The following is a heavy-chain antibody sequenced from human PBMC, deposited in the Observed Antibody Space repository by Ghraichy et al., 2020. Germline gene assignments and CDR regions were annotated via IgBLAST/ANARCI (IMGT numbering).Heavy chain of an antibody. J-gene: IGHJ4*02. CDR3: AKDMGGYSYGYYIDY. CDR2: ISGSGGST. Sequence: LSLTCAASGFTFSSYAMSWVRQAPGKGLEWVSAISGSGGSTYYADSVKGRFTISRDNSKNTLYLQMNSLRAEDTAVYYCAKDMGGYSYGYYIDYWGQGTLVTVSS. D-gene: IGHD5-18*01. CDR1: GFTFSSYA. V-gene: IGHV3-23*01.